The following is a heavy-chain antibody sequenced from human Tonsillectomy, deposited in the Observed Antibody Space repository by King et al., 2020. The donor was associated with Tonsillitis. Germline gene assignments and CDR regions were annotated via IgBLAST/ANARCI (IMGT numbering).Heavy chain of an antibody. Sequence: VQLVESGGGVVQPGRSLRLSCAASGFTFSSYAMHWVRQAPGKGLEWVAVISYDGSNKYYADSVKGRFTISRDNSKNTLYLQMNSLRAEDTAVYYCARGPLSCGQGTLVTVSS. J-gene: IGHJ5*02. CDR3: ARGPLS. CDR2: ISYDGSNK. V-gene: IGHV3-30*04. CDR1: GFTFSSYA.